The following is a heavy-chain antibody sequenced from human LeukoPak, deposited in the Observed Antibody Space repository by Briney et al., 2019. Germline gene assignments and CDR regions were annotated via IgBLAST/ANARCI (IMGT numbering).Heavy chain of an antibody. J-gene: IGHJ4*02. CDR2: INHSGST. CDR1: GGSFSGYY. Sequence: SETLSLTCAVYGGSFSGYYWSWIRQPPGKGLEWIGEINHSGSTNYSPSLKSRVTISGDRSKNQFSLNLTSVTAADTAVYYCARDQGGNYFNWGQGTLVTVSS. V-gene: IGHV4-34*01. D-gene: IGHD1-7*01. CDR3: ARDQGGNYFN.